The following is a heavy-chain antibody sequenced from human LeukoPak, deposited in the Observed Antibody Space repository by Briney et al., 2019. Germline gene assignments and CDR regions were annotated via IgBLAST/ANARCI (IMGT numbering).Heavy chain of an antibody. V-gene: IGHV3-48*03. J-gene: IGHJ3*02. CDR2: ISSSWSTI. CDR1: GFTFSSYE. CDR3: ARNTREPITMIVVVNAFDI. Sequence: PGGSLRLSCASSGFTFSSYEMNWVRQAPGKGLEWVSYISSSWSTIYYADFLKGRFTISRDNAKNSLYLQMNSLRAEDTAVYYCARNTREPITMIVVVNAFDIWGQGTMVTVSS. D-gene: IGHD3-22*01.